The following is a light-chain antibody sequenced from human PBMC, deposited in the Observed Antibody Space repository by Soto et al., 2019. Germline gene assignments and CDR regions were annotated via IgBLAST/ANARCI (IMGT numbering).Light chain of an antibody. CDR2: AIS. J-gene: IGKJ1*01. V-gene: IGKV1-27*01. Sequence: DIQMTQSPSSLSASVGDRVTITCRASRGIGNYLAWYQQRPGKVPELLIYAISTLQSGVPSRFSGSGSGTDFTLTVSSLRPEDVATYYCQNYDGDPWTFGQGTKVEIK. CDR1: RGIGNY. CDR3: QNYDGDPWT.